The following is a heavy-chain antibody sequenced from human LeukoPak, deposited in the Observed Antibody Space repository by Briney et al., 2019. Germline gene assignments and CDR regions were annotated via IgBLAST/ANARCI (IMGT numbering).Heavy chain of an antibody. Sequence: PPQTLSLTCAVSGGSISSGGYSWSWIRQPPGKGLEWIGYIYHSGSTYYNPSLKSRVTISVDRSKNQFSLKLSSVTAADTAVYYCARAPGLFPFDYWGQGTLVTVSS. CDR3: ARAPGLFPFDY. V-gene: IGHV4-30-2*01. D-gene: IGHD2-21*01. J-gene: IGHJ4*01. CDR2: IYHSGST. CDR1: GGSISSGGYS.